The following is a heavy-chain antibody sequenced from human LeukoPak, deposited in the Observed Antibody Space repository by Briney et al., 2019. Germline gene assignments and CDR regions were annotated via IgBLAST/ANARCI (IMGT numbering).Heavy chain of an antibody. J-gene: IGHJ5*02. Sequence: ASVKVSCKASGYTFTGYYMHWVRQAPGQGLEWMGWINPNSGGTNYAQKFQGRVTMTRDTSISTAYMELSRLRSDDTAVYYCARNRRYCSSTSCYNDGYNWFDPWGQGTLVTVSS. CDR1: GYTFTGYY. D-gene: IGHD2-2*01. V-gene: IGHV1-2*02. CDR3: ARNRRYCSSTSCYNDGYNWFDP. CDR2: INPNSGGT.